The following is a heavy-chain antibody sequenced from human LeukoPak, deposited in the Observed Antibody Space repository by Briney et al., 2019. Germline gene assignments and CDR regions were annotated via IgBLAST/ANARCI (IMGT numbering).Heavy chain of an antibody. CDR3: ARPRRDGYYFDY. J-gene: IGHJ4*02. CDR2: INPNSGGT. D-gene: IGHD5-24*01. CDR1: GYTFTGYY. Sequence: ASVKVSCKASGYTFTGYYMHWVRQAPGQGLEWMGWINPNSGGTNYAQKFQGRVTMTRDTSISTAYMELSRLRSDDTAVCYCARPRRDGYYFDYWGQGTLVTVSS. V-gene: IGHV1-2*02.